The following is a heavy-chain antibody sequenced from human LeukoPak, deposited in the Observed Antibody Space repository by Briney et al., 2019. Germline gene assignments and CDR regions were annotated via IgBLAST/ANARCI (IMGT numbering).Heavy chain of an antibody. Sequence: GGSLILSCAASGFTFSSYAMSWVRQAPGKGLEWVSAISGSGGSTYYADSVKGRFTISRDNSKNTLFLQMNSLRAEDTAVYYCARGYSVYDFYFDYWGQGTLVTVSS. V-gene: IGHV3-23*01. CDR2: ISGSGGST. D-gene: IGHD5/OR15-5a*01. CDR3: ARGYSVYDFYFDY. CDR1: GFTFSSYA. J-gene: IGHJ4*02.